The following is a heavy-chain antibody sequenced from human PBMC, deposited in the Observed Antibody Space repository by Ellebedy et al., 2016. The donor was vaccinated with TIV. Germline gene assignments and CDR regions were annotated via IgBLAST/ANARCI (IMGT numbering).Heavy chain of an antibody. CDR1: AFRFSDFS. D-gene: IGHD3-10*01. V-gene: IGHV3-48*01. J-gene: IGHJ4*02. CDR2: IHGSSTII. Sequence: PGGSLRLSCAASAFRFSDFSMNWVRQAPGKGLEWLSYIHGSSTIIYYAESVKGRFTISRDNAKNSLYRQMNSLRAEDTAVYYCATYKGREGEFDYWGQGTLVTVSS. CDR3: ATYKGREGEFDY.